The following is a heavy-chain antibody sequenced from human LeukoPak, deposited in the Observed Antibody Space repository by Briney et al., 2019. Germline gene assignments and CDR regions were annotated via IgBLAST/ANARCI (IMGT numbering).Heavy chain of an antibody. CDR3: AAPLGTPYWYFDL. V-gene: IGHV5-51*01. D-gene: IGHD2-15*01. CDR2: IYPGDSDT. J-gene: IGHJ2*01. CDR1: GFIFTHFW. Sequence: GESLKISCKGSGFIFTHFWIGWVRPMPGQGLEWMGIIYPGDSDTRYSPSFQGQVTISADKSISTVYLQWSSLKASDTAMYYCAAPLGTPYWYFDLWGRGTLVTVSS.